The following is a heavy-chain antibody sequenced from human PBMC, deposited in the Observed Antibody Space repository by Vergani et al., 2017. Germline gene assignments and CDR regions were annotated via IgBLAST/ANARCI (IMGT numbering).Heavy chain of an antibody. D-gene: IGHD3-10*01. Sequence: QVQLVQSGAEVKKTGASVKVPCTASGYVFTSYDINWVRQAPGQGLEWMGRIIPLFSSADYLQKFQGRVTFTADDSTTTAYMELSSLKSDDTAVYYCASSLGFAPFDHWGQGTLVTVSS. J-gene: IGHJ4*02. CDR2: IIPLFSSA. CDR3: ASSLGFAPFDH. V-gene: IGHV1-69*18. CDR1: GYVFTSYD.